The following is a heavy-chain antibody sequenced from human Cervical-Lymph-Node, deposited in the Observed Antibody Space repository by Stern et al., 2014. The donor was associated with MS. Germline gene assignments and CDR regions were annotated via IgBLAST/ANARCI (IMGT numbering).Heavy chain of an antibody. CDR1: GFTFDDYG. D-gene: IGHD2-15*01. CDR2: IYWNGGST. J-gene: IGHJ3*02. V-gene: IGHV3-20*01. Sequence: VQLVESGGGVVRPGGSLRLSCAASGFTFDDYGMSWVRQAPGKGLEWVSGIYWNGGSTGYADSVKGRFTISRDNAKNSLYLQMNSLRAEDTALYHCARQDCSGGSCYSSAFDIWGQGTMVTVSS. CDR3: ARQDCSGGSCYSSAFDI.